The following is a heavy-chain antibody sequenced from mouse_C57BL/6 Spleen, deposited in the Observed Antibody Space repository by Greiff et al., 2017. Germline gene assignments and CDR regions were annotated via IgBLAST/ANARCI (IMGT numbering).Heavy chain of an antibody. CDR3: AIRGVTEDLDFDY. CDR2: IHPSDSDT. D-gene: IGHD2-2*01. J-gene: IGHJ2*01. CDR1: GYSFTSYW. V-gene: IGHV1-74*01. Sequence: VQLQESGPELVKPGASVKISCKASGYSFTSYWMHWVKQRPGQGLEWIGRIHPSDSDTNYNQKFKGKATLTVDKSSSTAYMQLSSLTSEDSAVYYCAIRGVTEDLDFDYWGQGTTLTVSS.